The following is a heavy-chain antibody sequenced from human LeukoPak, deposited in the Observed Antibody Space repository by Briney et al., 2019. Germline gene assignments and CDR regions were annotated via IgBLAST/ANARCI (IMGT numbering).Heavy chain of an antibody. Sequence: GGSLRLSCAASGFTFSSYAMTWVRQAPGKGLEWVSTISGSGGSTYYADSVKGRFTISRDNSKNTLYLQMNSLRAEDTAVYYCAKRDTAMGRGFDYWGQGALVTVSS. CDR1: GFTFSSYA. V-gene: IGHV3-23*01. CDR2: ISGSGGST. CDR3: AKRDTAMGRGFDY. J-gene: IGHJ4*02. D-gene: IGHD5-18*01.